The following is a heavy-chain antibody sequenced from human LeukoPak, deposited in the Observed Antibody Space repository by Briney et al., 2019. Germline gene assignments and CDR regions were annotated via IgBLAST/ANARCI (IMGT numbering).Heavy chain of an antibody. Sequence: SVKVSCKASGGTFSSYAISWVRQAPGQGLEWMGGIIPIFGTANYAQKFQGRVTITTDESTSTAYMELSSLRSEDTAVYYCASGSSMCSGGSCLNYYFDYWGQGTLVTVSS. J-gene: IGHJ4*02. CDR2: IIPIFGTA. D-gene: IGHD2-15*01. CDR1: GGTFSSYA. CDR3: ASGSSMCSGGSCLNYYFDY. V-gene: IGHV1-69*05.